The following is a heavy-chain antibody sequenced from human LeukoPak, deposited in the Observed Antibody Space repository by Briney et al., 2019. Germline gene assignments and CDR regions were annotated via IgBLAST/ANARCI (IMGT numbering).Heavy chain of an antibody. CDR2: ISYDGSNK. CDR3: TSYSSDAFFH. J-gene: IGHJ4*02. V-gene: IGHV3-30-3*01. Sequence: GGSLRLSCAASGFTFSSYAMHWVRQAPGKGLEWVAVISYDGSNKYYADSVKGRFTISRDNSKNTLYLQMNSLRAEDTAVYYCTSYSSDAFFHWGQGTLVTVSS. CDR1: GFTFSSYA. D-gene: IGHD6-25*01.